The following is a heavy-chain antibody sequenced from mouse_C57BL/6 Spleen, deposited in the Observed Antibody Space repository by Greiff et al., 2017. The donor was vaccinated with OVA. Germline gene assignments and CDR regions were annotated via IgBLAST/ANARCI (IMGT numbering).Heavy chain of an antibody. J-gene: IGHJ3*01. CDR2: IRLKSDNYAT. CDR1: GFTFSNYW. CDR3: TEGYGSSPFAY. Sequence: EVKLLESGGGLVQPGGSMKLSCVASGFTFSNYWMNWVRQSPEKGLEWVAQIRLKSDNYATHYAESVKGRFTISRDDSKSSVYLQMNNLRAEDTGIYYCTEGYGSSPFAYWGQGTLVTVSA. D-gene: IGHD1-1*01. V-gene: IGHV6-3*01.